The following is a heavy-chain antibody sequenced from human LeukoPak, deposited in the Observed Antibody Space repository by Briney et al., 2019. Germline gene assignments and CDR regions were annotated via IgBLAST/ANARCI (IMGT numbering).Heavy chain of an antibody. Sequence: GGSLRLSCVASGFTFSNYGMHWVRQAPGKGLEWVAVVSYDRITKYYADSVKGRFSISRDNSKNTLYLQMNSLRAEDTAVYYCAKLVGATTFDYYYYYMDVWGKGTTVTVSS. V-gene: IGHV3-30*18. CDR3: AKLVGATTFDYYYYYMDV. CDR1: GFTFSNYG. J-gene: IGHJ6*03. D-gene: IGHD1-26*01. CDR2: VSYDRITK.